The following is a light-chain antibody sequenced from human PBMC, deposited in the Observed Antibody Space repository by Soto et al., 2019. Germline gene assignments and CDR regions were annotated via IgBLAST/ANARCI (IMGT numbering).Light chain of an antibody. CDR2: GNS. Sequence: QPVLTQPPSVSGAPGQRVTISCTGSSSNIGAGYDVHWYQQLPGTAPKLLIYGNSNRPSGVPDRFSGSKSGTSASLAITGLQAEDEADSYCLSYASSLSGYVFGTGTKLPVL. J-gene: IGLJ1*01. V-gene: IGLV1-40*01. CDR3: LSYASSLSGYV. CDR1: SSNIGAGYD.